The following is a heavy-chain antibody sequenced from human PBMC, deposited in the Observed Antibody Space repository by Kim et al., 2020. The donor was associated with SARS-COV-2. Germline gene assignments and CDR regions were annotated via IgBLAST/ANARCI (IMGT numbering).Heavy chain of an antibody. CDR1: GGSISSGGYY. V-gene: IGHV4-31*03. J-gene: IGHJ5*02. CDR3: ARDRHSSGYYSGSWFDP. CDR2: IYYSGST. Sequence: SETLSLTCTVSGGSISSGGYYWSWIRQHPGKGLEWIGYIYYSGSTYYNPSLKSRVTISVDTSKNQFSLKLSSVTAADTAVYYCARDRHSSGYYSGSWFDPWGQGTLVTVSS. D-gene: IGHD3-22*01.